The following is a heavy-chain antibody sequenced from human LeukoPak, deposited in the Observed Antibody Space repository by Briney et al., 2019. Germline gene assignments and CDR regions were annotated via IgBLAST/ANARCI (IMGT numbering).Heavy chain of an antibody. CDR3: AKDYRRGGDPTPKYFQH. J-gene: IGHJ1*01. Sequence: GGSLRLSCAASGFTFSSYAMNWVRQAPGKGLEWVAVISYDESNKYYADSVKGRFTISRDNSKNTLYLQMNSLRAEDTAVYYCAKDYRRGGDPTPKYFQHWGQGTLVTVSS. CDR1: GFTFSSYA. V-gene: IGHV3-30-3*01. D-gene: IGHD3-16*01. CDR2: ISYDESNK.